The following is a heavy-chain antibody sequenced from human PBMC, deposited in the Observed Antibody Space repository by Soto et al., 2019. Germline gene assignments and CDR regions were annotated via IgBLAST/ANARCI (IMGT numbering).Heavy chain of an antibody. CDR1: GGSISSGGYS. Sequence: SETLSLTCAVSGGSISSGGYSWSWIRQPPGKGLEWIGYIYHSGSTYYNPSLKSRVTISVDRSKNQFSLRLSSVTAADTAVYYCVRQGIGVLHGLVDVWGQGTTVTVSS. J-gene: IGHJ6*02. V-gene: IGHV4-30-2*01. CDR2: IYHSGST. CDR3: VRQGIGVLHGLVDV. D-gene: IGHD3-10*01.